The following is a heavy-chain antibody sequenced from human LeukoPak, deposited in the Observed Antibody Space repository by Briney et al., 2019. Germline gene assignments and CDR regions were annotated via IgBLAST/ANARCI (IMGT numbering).Heavy chain of an antibody. Sequence: ASVKVSCKASGGTFSSYAISWVRQAPGQGLEWMGGIIPIFGTANYAQKFQGRVTITADESTSTAYMELSSLRSEDTAVYYCARVGLSDSWSGYYDAFDIWGQGTMVTVSS. CDR3: ARVGLSDSWSGYYDAFDI. CDR1: GGTFSSYA. D-gene: IGHD3-3*01. J-gene: IGHJ3*02. V-gene: IGHV1-69*01. CDR2: IIPIFGTA.